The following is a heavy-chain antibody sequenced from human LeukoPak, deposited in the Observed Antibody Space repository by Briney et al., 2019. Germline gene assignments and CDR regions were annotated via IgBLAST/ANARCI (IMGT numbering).Heavy chain of an antibody. D-gene: IGHD3-10*01. CDR1: GFTFSSYA. V-gene: IGHV3-23*01. CDR3: AEDRGLRRYANWFDP. J-gene: IGHJ5*02. CDR2: ISGSGGST. Sequence: SGGSLRLSCGASGFTFSSYAMSWVRQAPGKGLEWVSAISGSGGSTYYADSVRGRFTISRDNSKNTLYLQMNSLRAEDTAVYYCAEDRGLRRYANWFDPWGQGTLVTVSS.